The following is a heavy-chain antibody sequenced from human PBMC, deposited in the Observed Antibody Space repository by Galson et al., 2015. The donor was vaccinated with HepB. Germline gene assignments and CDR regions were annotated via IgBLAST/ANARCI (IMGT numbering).Heavy chain of an antibody. J-gene: IGHJ4*02. V-gene: IGHV3-21*06. D-gene: IGHD7-27*01. CDR2: ISSDSTYI. CDR1: RFTFRCYN. Sequence: SLRLSCATSRFTFRCYNMVWVRQAPGKGLEWVASISSDSTYIYYSHSVKGRFSISRDNTKNSLYLQMNSLGTEDTAVYFCARDPPLGTPCDFWGQGSLVTASS. CDR3: ARDPPLGTPCDF.